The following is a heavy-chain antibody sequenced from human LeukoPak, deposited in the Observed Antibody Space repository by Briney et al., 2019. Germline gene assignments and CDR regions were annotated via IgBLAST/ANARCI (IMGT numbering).Heavy chain of an antibody. J-gene: IGHJ4*02. V-gene: IGHV4-59*01. CDR2: IYYSGST. CDR1: GGSISSYY. CDR3: ARGNSHSSSWYLSL. D-gene: IGHD6-13*01. Sequence: SETLSLTCTVSGGSISSYYRSWIRQPPGKGLEWIGYIYYSGSTNYNPSLKSRVTISVDTSKNQFSLKLSSVTAADTAVYYCARGNSHSSSWYLSLWGQGTLVTVSS.